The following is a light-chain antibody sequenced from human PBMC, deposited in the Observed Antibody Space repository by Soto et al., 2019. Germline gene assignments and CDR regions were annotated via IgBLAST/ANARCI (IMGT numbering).Light chain of an antibody. Sequence: DIQMTQSPSTLSGSVGDRVTITCRASQTISSWLAWYQQKPGKAPKLLIYKASTLKSGVPSRFSGSGSGTEFTLTIRSLQPDDFATYYCKQYNSYPLTFGQGTKVDI. V-gene: IGKV1-5*03. CDR1: QTISSW. CDR3: KQYNSYPLT. J-gene: IGKJ1*01. CDR2: KAS.